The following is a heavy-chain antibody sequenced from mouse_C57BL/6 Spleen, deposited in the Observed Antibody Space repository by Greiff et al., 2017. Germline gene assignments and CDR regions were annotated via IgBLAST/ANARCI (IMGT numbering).Heavy chain of an antibody. D-gene: IGHD2-4*01. V-gene: IGHV1-15*01. J-gene: IGHJ3*01. CDR2: IDPETGGT. Sequence: QVQLQQSGAELVRPGASVTLSCKASGYTFTDYEMHWVKQTPVHGLEWIGAIDPETGGTAYNQKFKGKARLTADKSSSTAYMELRSLTSEDSAVYYYTREGYYDYDWFAYWGQGTLVTVSA. CDR3: TREGYYDYDWFAY. CDR1: GYTFTDYE.